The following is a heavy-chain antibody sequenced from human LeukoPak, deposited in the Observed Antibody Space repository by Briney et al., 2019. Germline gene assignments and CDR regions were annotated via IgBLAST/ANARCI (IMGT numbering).Heavy chain of an antibody. CDR1: GYTFTSYG. Sequence: ASVKVSCKASGYTFTSYGISWVRQAPGQGLEWMGWISAYNGNTNYAQKLQGRVTMTTDTSTSTDYMELRSLRSDDTAVYYCARDRDVYSGDEEFDPWGQGTLVTVSS. CDR2: ISAYNGNT. J-gene: IGHJ5*02. V-gene: IGHV1-18*01. CDR3: ARDRDVYSGDEEFDP. D-gene: IGHD5-12*01.